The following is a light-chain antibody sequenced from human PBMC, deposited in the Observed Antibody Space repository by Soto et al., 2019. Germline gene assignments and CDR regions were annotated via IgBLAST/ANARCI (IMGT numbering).Light chain of an antibody. J-gene: IGLJ2*01. CDR2: NTN. V-gene: IGLV7-46*01. Sequence: QAVVTQEPSLTVSPGGTVTLTCGSNTGTVTSGHFPYWIQQKPGQAPRTLICNTNNKHSWTPARFSGSLLGGKAALTLSGAQPGDGAEAFCPLPYWGARVIGGGTKLTVL. CDR1: TGTVTSGHF. CDR3: PLPYWGARV.